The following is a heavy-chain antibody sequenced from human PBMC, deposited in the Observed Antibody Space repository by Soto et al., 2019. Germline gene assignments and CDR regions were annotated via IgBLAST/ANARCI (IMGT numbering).Heavy chain of an antibody. CDR2: ISAYNGNT. J-gene: IGHJ6*02. CDR1: GYTFTSYG. CDR3: ARSGITGTTSRFPGYYGMDV. V-gene: IGHV1-18*04. Sequence: ASVKVSCKASGYTFTSYGISWVRQAPGQGLEWMGWISAYNGNTNSAQNLHDRLTMTTDTFTSTAYMELRSLRSDDTAVYYCARSGITGTTSRFPGYYGMDVWGQGTTVTVSS. D-gene: IGHD1-7*01.